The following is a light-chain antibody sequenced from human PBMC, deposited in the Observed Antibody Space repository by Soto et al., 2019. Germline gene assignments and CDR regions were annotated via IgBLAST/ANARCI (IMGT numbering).Light chain of an antibody. CDR3: QTSGTGIRV. CDR2: LNSDGSH. Sequence: QSVLTQSPSASASLGASVTLTCTLSVGHSNYIIAWHQQQPGKGPRYLMTLNSDGSHTKGDGIPDCFSASSSGADRYLTISTLQSEDEADYYCQTSGTGIRVFGGGTKVTVL. V-gene: IGLV4-69*01. CDR1: VGHSNYI. J-gene: IGLJ2*01.